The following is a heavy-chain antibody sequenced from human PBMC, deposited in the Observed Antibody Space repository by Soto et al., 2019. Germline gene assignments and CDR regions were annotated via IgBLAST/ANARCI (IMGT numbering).Heavy chain of an antibody. Sequence: EVQLVESGGGSVQPGGSLRLSCSASGFTIGDYTMTWVRQAPGKGLEYLSSIVTNWARTYYADSVKGRFSISRDNSKNTLYFQMSSLRAEDTAVYYCVKPGYCSADDCHYFYYYDMDVWDQWTTVTVSS. J-gene: IGHJ6*02. D-gene: IGHD2-15*01. V-gene: IGHV3-64*05. CDR3: VKPGYCSADDCHYFYYYDMDV. CDR1: GFTIGDYT. CDR2: IVTNWART.